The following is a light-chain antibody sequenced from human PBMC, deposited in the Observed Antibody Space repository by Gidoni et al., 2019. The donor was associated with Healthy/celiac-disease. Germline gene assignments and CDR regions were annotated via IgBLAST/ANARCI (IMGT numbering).Light chain of an antibody. CDR3: QQYGSSPLT. J-gene: IGKJ4*01. V-gene: IGKV3-20*01. CDR2: GAS. CDR1: QSVSSSY. Sequence: IVLTQSPGTLSLSPGERATLSCRASQSVSSSYLAWYQQKPGQAPRLLIYGASSRATGIPDRFRGSGSGTDFTLTISRLEPEDFAGYYCQQYGSSPLTFGGGTKVEIK.